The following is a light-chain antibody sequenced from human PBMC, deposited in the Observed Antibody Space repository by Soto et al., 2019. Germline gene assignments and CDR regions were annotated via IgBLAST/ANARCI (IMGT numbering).Light chain of an antibody. CDR2: GAS. J-gene: IGKJ1*01. CDR1: QSVSSSY. CDR3: QQYGRSPWT. Sequence: EIVLTQSPGTLSLSPGERATLSCRASQSVSSSYLAWYQQKPGQPPRLLIYGASSRATGIPDRFSGSGSGTDFTLTISRLEPEDFVVYYCQQYGRSPWTFGQGTKVEIK. V-gene: IGKV3-20*01.